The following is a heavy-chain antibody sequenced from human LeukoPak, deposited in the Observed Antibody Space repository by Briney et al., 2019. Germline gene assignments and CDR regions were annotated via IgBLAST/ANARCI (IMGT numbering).Heavy chain of an antibody. CDR3: ANSPGGSTGWFPGS. V-gene: IGHV3-30*02. J-gene: IGHJ5*02. CDR1: GFTFSNSG. D-gene: IGHD6-19*01. CDR2: IRYDGSNK. Sequence: PGGSLRLSCAASGFTFSNSGMHWVRQAPGKGLEWVAFIRYDGSNKYYADSVKGRFTISRDNSKNTLYLQMNSLRAEDTAAYYCANSPGGSTGWFPGSWGQGTLVTVSS.